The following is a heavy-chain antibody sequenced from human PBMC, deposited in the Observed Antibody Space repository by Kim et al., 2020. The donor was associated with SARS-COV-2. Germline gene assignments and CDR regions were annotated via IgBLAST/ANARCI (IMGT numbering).Heavy chain of an antibody. J-gene: IGHJ6*02. V-gene: IGHV3-15*01. Sequence: GGSLRLSCASSGFTFSNAWMSWVRQSPGKGLEWVGRIKSNTDGGTTDYAAPVKGRFTISRDDSKNTLYLQMNSLKTEDTAVYYCTTAARGSRSYYYGMDVWGQGTTVTVSS. CDR3: TTAARGSRSYYYGMDV. CDR2: IKSNTDGGTT. CDR1: GFTFSNAW. D-gene: IGHD3-10*01.